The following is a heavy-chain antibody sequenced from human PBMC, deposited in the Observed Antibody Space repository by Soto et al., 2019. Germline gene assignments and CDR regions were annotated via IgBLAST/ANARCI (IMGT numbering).Heavy chain of an antibody. Sequence: QVQLLQWGTGALKPSETLSLTCTVHGGSLGGYYWNWIRQSPGKALVWIGEVSHVDSTNYNPSLMGRASISLDTPKNQFSLKLPSMTAADTAVYYCARAYLTGTTPPYNWFDRWGQGTLVTVSS. V-gene: IGHV4-34*01. CDR2: VSHVDST. D-gene: IGHD1-7*01. CDR3: ARAYLTGTTPPYNWFDR. CDR1: GGSLGGYY. J-gene: IGHJ5*02.